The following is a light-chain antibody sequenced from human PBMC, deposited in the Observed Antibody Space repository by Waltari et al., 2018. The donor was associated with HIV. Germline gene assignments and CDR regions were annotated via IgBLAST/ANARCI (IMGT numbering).Light chain of an antibody. J-gene: IGLJ1*01. Sequence: QSALTQPASVSGSPGQSITISCTGTSSDVGGHNYVSCYQQHAGKAPKLLIYEVSNRPSGVSNRFSGSKSGNTASMTISGLQAEDEADYYCNSYRSSTTPCVFGTGTKVTVL. CDR3: NSYRSSTTPCV. CDR2: EVS. CDR1: SSDVGGHNY. V-gene: IGLV2-14*01.